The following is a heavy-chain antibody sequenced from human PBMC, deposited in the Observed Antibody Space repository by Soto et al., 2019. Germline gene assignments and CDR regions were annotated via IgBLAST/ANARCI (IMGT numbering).Heavy chain of an antibody. D-gene: IGHD2-8*01. CDR2: ITGSGVGM. J-gene: IGHJ5*02. CDR1: GFTFRDFA. V-gene: IGHV3-23*01. Sequence: EVQLLESGGVLVQPGESLRLSCAATGFTFRDFAMTWVRQAPGKGLEWVSTITGSGVGMHYADSVKGRFTISRDNSKNTSYLQMNSLRAEDTAVYHCATTKHSKAHTNGLYDWFAPWGQGTLVTVSS. CDR3: ATTKHSKAHTNGLYDWFAP.